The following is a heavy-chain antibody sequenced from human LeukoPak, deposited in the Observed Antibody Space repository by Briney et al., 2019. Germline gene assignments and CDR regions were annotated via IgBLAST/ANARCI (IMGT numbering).Heavy chain of an antibody. CDR3: ARIGGGSWRNPGYWFDP. V-gene: IGHV4-39*01. CDR2: IYYGGST. Sequence: SETLSLTCAVSGASISSASDYWGWIRQPPGKGPEWLGRIYYGGSTYDNPSIRSRVTISVDTSKNQFSLKLTSVTAADTAVYYCARIGGGSWRNPGYWFDPWGQGDLVTVSS. D-gene: IGHD2-15*01. J-gene: IGHJ5*02. CDR1: GASISSASDY.